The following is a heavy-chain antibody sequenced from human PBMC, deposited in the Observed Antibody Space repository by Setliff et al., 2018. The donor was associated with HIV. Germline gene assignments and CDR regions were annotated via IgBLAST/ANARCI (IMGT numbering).Heavy chain of an antibody. D-gene: IGHD1-7*01. CDR1: GGSFSDYY. J-gene: IGHJ5*01. Sequence: LSLTCAVYGGSFSDYYWSWIRQPPGKGLEWIGEINHSGSTNYNPSLKRRVTISVDTSKNQFSLKLNSVTAADTAVYYCARVWLELRQYWFDSWGQGSPVTVSS. CDR2: INHSGST. CDR3: ARVWLELRQYWFDS. V-gene: IGHV4-34*01.